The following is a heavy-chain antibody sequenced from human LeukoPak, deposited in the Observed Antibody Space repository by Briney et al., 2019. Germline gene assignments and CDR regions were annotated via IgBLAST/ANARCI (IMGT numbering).Heavy chain of an antibody. J-gene: IGHJ4*02. CDR2: ISGSGGRT. D-gene: IGHD2-2*01. CDR3: ARDRQRYCSSTSCSD. Sequence: AGSLRLSCAASGVTFSSYAMSWVRQAPGKGLEWVSAISGSGGRTYYADSVKGRFTISRDNSKNTLYLQMNSLRAEDTAVYYCARDRQRYCSSTSCSDWGQGTLVTVSS. V-gene: IGHV3-23*01. CDR1: GVTFSSYA.